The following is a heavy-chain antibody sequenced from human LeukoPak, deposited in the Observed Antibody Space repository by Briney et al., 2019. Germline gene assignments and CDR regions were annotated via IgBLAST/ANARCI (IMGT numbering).Heavy chain of an antibody. D-gene: IGHD1-26*01. V-gene: IGHV3-30*18. J-gene: IGHJ4*02. CDR2: ISYDGSNK. Sequence: QPGGSLRLSCAASGFTFSSYGMHWVRQAPGKGLEWVAVISYDGSNKYYADSVKGQFTISRDNSKNTLYLQMNSLRAEDTAVYYCAKGGGGSYVVIDYWGQGTLVTVSS. CDR3: AKGGGGSYVVIDY. CDR1: GFTFSSYG.